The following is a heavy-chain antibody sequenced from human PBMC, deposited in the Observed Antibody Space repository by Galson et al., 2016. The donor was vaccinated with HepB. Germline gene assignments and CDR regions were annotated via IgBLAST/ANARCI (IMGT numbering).Heavy chain of an antibody. V-gene: IGHV1-18*01. CDR1: GYTFLNYG. Sequence: SCKASGYTFLNYGISWVRQAPGQGLEWMGWISVNNGATNYVQKLQARVAMTTDTSTRTAYLELRSLRADDTAVYYCASSSRYCANGICATFDYWGQGTLVTVSS. J-gene: IGHJ4*02. D-gene: IGHD2-8*01. CDR2: ISVNNGAT. CDR3: ASSSRYCANGICATFDY.